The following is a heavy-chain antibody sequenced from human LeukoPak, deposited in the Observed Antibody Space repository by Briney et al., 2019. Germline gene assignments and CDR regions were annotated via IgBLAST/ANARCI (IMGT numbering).Heavy chain of an antibody. Sequence: SETLSLTCTVSGGSVISNSYYWAWIRQPPGKGLEWIASIYYSGSTYYYPSLKSRVTISMDTSKNQFSLRLTSVTAADTALYYCARSNEDTRIPRYLQNWGQGTLVTVSS. CDR1: GGSVISNSYY. J-gene: IGHJ1*01. V-gene: IGHV4-39*01. CDR2: IYYSGST. CDR3: ARSNEDTRIPRYLQN. D-gene: IGHD5-18*01.